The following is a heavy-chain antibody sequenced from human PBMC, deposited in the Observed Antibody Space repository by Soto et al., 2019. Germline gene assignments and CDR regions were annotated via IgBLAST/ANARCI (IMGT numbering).Heavy chain of an antibody. D-gene: IGHD6-13*01. CDR1: GGSISSYY. CDR3: AINSRGGVGDLDV. CDR2: IYYSGST. J-gene: IGHJ6*02. Sequence: QVQLQESGPGLVKPSETLSLTCTVSGGSISSYYWSWIRQPPGKGLEWIGYIYYSGSTNYIPSLKSRVTISVDTSKNQFSLKLSSVTAADTAVYYCAINSRGGVGDLDVWGQGTTVTVSS. V-gene: IGHV4-59*01.